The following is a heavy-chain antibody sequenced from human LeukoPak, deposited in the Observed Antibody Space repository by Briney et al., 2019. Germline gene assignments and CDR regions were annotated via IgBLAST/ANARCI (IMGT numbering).Heavy chain of an antibody. Sequence: GGSLRLSCAASGFTFSTYGMHWVRQAPGKGLEWAAFIHYDGSNKYYADSVKGRFTISRDNSKNTLFLQMNSLRAEDTAVYYCARAKIASTVIYYYMDVWGKGTTVTVSS. CDR2: IHYDGSNK. D-gene: IGHD2-21*02. V-gene: IGHV3-30*02. CDR3: ARAKIASTVIYYYMDV. J-gene: IGHJ6*03. CDR1: GFTFSTYG.